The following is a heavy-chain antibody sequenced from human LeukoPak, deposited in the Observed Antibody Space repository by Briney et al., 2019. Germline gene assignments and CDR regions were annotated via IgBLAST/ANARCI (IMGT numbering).Heavy chain of an antibody. CDR3: ARVSGLRLGELSLYYYGMDV. D-gene: IGHD3-16*02. CDR1: GFTFSSYA. J-gene: IGHJ6*02. V-gene: IGHV3-30-3*01. CDR2: ISYDGSNK. Sequence: GGSLRLSCAASGFTFSSYAMHWVRQAPGKGLEWVAVISYDGSNKYYADSVKGRFTISRDNSKNTLYLQMNSLRAEDTAVYYSARVSGLRLGELSLYYYGMDVWGQGTTVTVSS.